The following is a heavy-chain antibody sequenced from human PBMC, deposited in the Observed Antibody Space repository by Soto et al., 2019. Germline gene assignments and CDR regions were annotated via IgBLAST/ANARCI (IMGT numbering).Heavy chain of an antibody. J-gene: IGHJ4*02. CDR2: ISYDGSNK. D-gene: IGHD3-22*01. CDR3: AKDVGRFTMIDY. V-gene: IGHV3-30*18. Sequence: QVQLVESGGGVVQPGRSLRLSCAASGFTFSSYGMHWVRQAPGKGLEWVAVISYDGSNKYYADSVKGRFTISRDNSKNTLYLQMNSLRAEDTAVYYCAKDVGRFTMIDYWGQGTLVTVS. CDR1: GFTFSSYG.